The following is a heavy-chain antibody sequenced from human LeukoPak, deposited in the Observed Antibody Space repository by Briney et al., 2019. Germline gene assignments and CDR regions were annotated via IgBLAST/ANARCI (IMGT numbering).Heavy chain of an antibody. Sequence: GASVKVSCKASGYTFTGYYMHWVRQAPGQGLEWMGWINPNSGGTNYAQRFQGRVTMTRGTSISTAYMELSRLRSDDTAVYYCARGLGGSSCNWFDPWGQGTLVTVSS. CDR3: ARGLGGSSCNWFDP. J-gene: IGHJ5*02. D-gene: IGHD6-13*01. CDR2: INPNSGGT. V-gene: IGHV1-2*02. CDR1: GYTFTGYY.